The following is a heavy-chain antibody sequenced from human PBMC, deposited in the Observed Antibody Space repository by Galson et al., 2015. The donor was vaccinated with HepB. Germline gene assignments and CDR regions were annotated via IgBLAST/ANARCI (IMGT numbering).Heavy chain of an antibody. CDR2: IDPRDSYT. CDR1: GYSFTSYW. J-gene: IGHJ3*02. V-gene: IGHV5-10-1*01. Sequence: QSGAEVKKPGESLRISCKGSGYSFTSYWISWVRQMPGKGLEWMGRIDPRDSYTNYSPSFQGHVTISADKSISTAYLQWSSLKASDTAMYYWARHEALLWFGELSKPGDAFDIWGQGTMVTVSS. CDR3: ARHEALLWFGELSKPGDAFDI. D-gene: IGHD3-10*01.